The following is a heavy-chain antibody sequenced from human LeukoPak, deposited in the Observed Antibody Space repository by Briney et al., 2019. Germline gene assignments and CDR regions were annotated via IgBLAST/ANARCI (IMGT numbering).Heavy chain of an antibody. CDR2: IIPIFDTA. J-gene: IGHJ6*03. CDR1: GGTFIIYA. V-gene: IGHV1-69*05. Sequence: GASVKVSFTASGGTFIIYAISWVRQAPGQGLEWMGGIIPIFDTANYTQKFQGRVTLTTDESTSTAYMELSSLRSEDTAVYYCARTIAAAGKNYYYYYYMDVWGKGTTVSVPS. CDR3: ARTIAAAGKNYYYYYYMDV. D-gene: IGHD6-13*01.